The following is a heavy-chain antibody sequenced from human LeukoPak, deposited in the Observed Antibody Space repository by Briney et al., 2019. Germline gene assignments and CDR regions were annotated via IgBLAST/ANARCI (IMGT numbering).Heavy chain of an antibody. J-gene: IGHJ4*02. D-gene: IGHD3-9*01. CDR2: ISGSGGST. CDR3: ARALSSGYSTDY. Sequence: GGSLRLSCAASGFTFSSYAMSWVRQAPGKGLEWVSAISGSGGSTYYADSVKGRFTISRDNSKNTLYLQMNSLRAEDTAVYYCARALSSGYSTDYWGQGTLVTVSS. CDR1: GFTFSSYA. V-gene: IGHV3-23*01.